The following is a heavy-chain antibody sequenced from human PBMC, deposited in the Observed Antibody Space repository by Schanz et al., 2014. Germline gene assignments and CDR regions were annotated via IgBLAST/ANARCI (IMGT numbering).Heavy chain of an antibody. CDR2: ISGSGDDT. CDR1: GFTFSNFA. D-gene: IGHD2-21*01. J-gene: IGHJ2*01. Sequence: EMQLLESGGGLVQPGGSLRLSCAASGFTFSNFAMTWVRQAPGKGLEWVSVISGSGDDTYYADSVKGRFTISRDNSMNTLSLQMNGLSADDTAIYYCAKGQGAVINNWYFDLWGRGTLVTVSS. CDR3: AKGQGAVINNWYFDL. V-gene: IGHV3-23*01.